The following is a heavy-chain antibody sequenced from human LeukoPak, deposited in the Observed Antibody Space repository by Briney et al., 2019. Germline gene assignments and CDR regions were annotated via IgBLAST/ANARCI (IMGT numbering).Heavy chain of an antibody. CDR2: ISGSGDST. Sequence: PGGSLRLSCAASGFTFSNYAMSWVRQAPGKGLEWVSVISGSGDSTYYADSVEGRFTISRDNSKNTLYLQMDSLKTEDTAVYYCTVNLVAAAIGYWGQGTLVTVSS. CDR3: TVNLVAAAIGY. CDR1: GFTFSNYA. D-gene: IGHD5-12*01. V-gene: IGHV3-23*01. J-gene: IGHJ4*02.